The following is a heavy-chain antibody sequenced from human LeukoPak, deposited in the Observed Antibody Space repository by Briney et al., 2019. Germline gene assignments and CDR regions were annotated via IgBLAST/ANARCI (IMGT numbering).Heavy chain of an antibody. Sequence: PGGSLRLSCAASGFTFSRYGMNWVRRAPGKGLEWVSYITGRGTIYYADSVKGRFTISRDNAKNSLYLQMNSLRAEDTATYYCARDGVAGATLFDYWGQGTLVTVSS. CDR1: GFTFSRYG. CDR3: ARDGVAGATLFDY. J-gene: IGHJ4*02. CDR2: ITGRGTI. V-gene: IGHV3-48*03. D-gene: IGHD1-26*01.